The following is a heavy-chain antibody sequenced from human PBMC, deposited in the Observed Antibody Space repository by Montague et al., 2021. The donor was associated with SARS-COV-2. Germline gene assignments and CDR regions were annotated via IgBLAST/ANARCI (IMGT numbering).Heavy chain of an antibody. CDR2: ISSSGGI. J-gene: IGHJ4*02. CDR3: SRQYIGYNRRFDY. D-gene: IGHD5-12*01. Sequence: SETLSLTCTVSGSISGYYWTWTRQSAGTGLEWIGRISSSGGIDYNAYLKIRVTMSLDTSKIQLSLTLSPVTAVATAVYYCSRQYIGYNRRFDYWGQGALVTVSP. CDR1: GSISGYY. V-gene: IGHV4-4*07.